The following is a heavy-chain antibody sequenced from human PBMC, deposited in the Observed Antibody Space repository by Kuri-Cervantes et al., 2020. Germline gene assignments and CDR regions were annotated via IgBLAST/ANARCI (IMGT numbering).Heavy chain of an antibody. V-gene: IGHV4-4*02. D-gene: IGHD3-3*01. Sequence: SETLSLTCSVSGGSISSNNWWSWVRQPPGKGLEWIGEIYHGGSTNYNLSLESRVTISVDTSKNQFSLNLSSLTAADTAVYYCASTGGNTGGYYSYWGQGTLVTVSS. CDR3: ASTGGNTGGYYSY. J-gene: IGHJ4*02. CDR1: GGSISSNNW. CDR2: IYHGGST.